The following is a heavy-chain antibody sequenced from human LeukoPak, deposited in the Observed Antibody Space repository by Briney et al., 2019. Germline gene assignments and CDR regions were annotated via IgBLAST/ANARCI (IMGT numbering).Heavy chain of an antibody. J-gene: IGHJ3*02. CDR3: ASPYCSGGSCYPGAFDI. D-gene: IGHD2-15*01. CDR2: IYPGDSDT. CDR1: GYSFTSYW. Sequence: GESLKISCKGSGYSFTSYWIGWVRQMPGKGMEWMGIIYPGDSDTRYSPSLQGQVTISADKSISTAYLQWSSLKAADTAMYYCASPYCSGGSCYPGAFDIWGQGTMVTVSS. V-gene: IGHV5-51*01.